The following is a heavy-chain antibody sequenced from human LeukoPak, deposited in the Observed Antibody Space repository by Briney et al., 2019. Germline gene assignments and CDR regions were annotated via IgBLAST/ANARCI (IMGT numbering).Heavy chain of an antibody. CDR3: VSGGATADY. V-gene: IGHV3-15*01. CDR2: TKIKTDDGTP. Sequence: PGGSLRLSCAASGFTFSSYGMHWVRQAPGKGLEWVGRTKIKTDDGTPDYADPVKGRFTISRDDSKNTVYLEMKSLETEDTGVYYCVSGGATADYWGQGTLVSVSS. CDR1: GFTFSSYG. J-gene: IGHJ4*02. D-gene: IGHD5-12*01.